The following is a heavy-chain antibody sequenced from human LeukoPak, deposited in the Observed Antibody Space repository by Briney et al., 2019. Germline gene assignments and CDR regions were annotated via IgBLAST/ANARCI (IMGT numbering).Heavy chain of an antibody. CDR3: AIVGAPGYYYYYMDV. D-gene: IGHD1-26*01. V-gene: IGHV1-8*01. CDR1: GYTFTSYD. CDR2: MNPNSGNT. J-gene: IGHJ6*03. Sequence: ASVKVSXKASGYTFTSYDINWMRQATGQGLEWMGWMNPNSGNTGYAQKFQGRVTMTRNTSISTAYMELSSLRSEDTAVYYCAIVGAPGYYYYYMDVWGKGTTVTVSS.